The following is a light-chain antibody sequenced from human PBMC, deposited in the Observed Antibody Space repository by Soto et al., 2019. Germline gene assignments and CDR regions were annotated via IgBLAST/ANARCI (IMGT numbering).Light chain of an antibody. CDR2: AAS. Sequence: DIQMTQSPSSLSASVGDRVTITCRASQSISSYLNWYQQKPGKAPKLLIYAASSLQSGVPSRFSGRGTGPDYSLTISSLQPDDFATNDCQQSYSTPPTAVGQGTRLEIK. CDR1: QSISSY. J-gene: IGKJ5*01. V-gene: IGKV1-39*01. CDR3: QQSYSTPPTA.